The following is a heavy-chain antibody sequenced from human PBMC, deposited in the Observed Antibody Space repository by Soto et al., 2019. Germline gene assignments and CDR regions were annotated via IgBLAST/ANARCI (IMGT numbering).Heavy chain of an antibody. V-gene: IGHV1-18*01. CDR3: GRGGRPFDY. CDR2: ISAYNGNT. CDR1: GYTFTNFG. Sequence: QVQLVQSGAEVKKPGASVKVSCKTSGYTFTNFGLSWVRQAPGQGLEWMGWISAYNGNTNYAQNFQGRVTMTTDTSTSTACMELRSLRSHDTAVYYCGRGGRPFDYWGQGTLVPVS. J-gene: IGHJ4*02. D-gene: IGHD3-16*01.